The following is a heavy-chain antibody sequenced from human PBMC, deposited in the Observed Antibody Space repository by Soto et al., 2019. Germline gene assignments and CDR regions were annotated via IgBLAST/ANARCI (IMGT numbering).Heavy chain of an antibody. V-gene: IGHV4-30-4*01. CDR2: IYYSGST. CDR1: GGSISSGDYY. J-gene: IGHJ4*02. D-gene: IGHD3-22*01. CDR3: ARPESYDSSGCRFDY. Sequence: SETLSLTCTVSGGSISSGDYYWSWIRQPPGKGLEWIGYIYYSGSTYYNPSLKSRVTISVDTSKNQFSLKLSSVTAADTAVYYCARPESYDSSGCRFDYWGQGTLVTVSS.